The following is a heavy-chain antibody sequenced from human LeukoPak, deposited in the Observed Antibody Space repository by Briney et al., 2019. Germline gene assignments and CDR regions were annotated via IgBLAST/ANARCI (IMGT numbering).Heavy chain of an antibody. D-gene: IGHD3-10*01. CDR3: ATEGDYFVSGTFYKTFDI. V-gene: IGHV4-59*11. J-gene: IGHJ3*02. CDR1: GGSISSHY. Sequence: SETLSLTCTVSGGSISSHYWSWIRQPPGKGLEWIGYISYSGSTNYSPSLKSRVTISLDTTKSQFSLRLSSVTAADTAVYYCATEGDYFVSGTFYKTFDIWGRGTVVTVSS. CDR2: ISYSGST.